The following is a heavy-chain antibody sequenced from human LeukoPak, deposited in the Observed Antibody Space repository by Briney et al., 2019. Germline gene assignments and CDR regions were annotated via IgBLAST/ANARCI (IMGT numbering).Heavy chain of an antibody. D-gene: IGHD5-18*01. V-gene: IGHV5-51*01. CDR1: GYSFSSYW. J-gene: IGHJ4*02. CDR3: ARGFGYAGNYFDY. CDR2: IFLGDSDT. Sequence: GESLKISCRGSGYSFSSYWIGWVRQMPGKGLEWMGIIFLGDSDTRYSPSFQGQVTFSADKSISTAYLQWSSLEASDTAIYYCARGFGYAGNYFDYWARGPWSPSPQ.